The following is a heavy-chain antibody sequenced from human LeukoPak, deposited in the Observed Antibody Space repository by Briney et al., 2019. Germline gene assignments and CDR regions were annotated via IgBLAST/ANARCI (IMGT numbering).Heavy chain of an antibody. D-gene: IGHD3-22*01. J-gene: IGHJ3*02. Sequence: GASVKVSCKASGYTFTSYGISWVRQAPGQGLEWMGWINPNSGGTNYAQKFQGRVTMTRDTSISTAYMELSRLRPDDTAVYYCASRLYYDSSGYYSPLGAFDIWGQGTMVTVSS. CDR1: GYTFTSYG. V-gene: IGHV1-2*02. CDR2: INPNSGGT. CDR3: ASRLYYDSSGYYSPLGAFDI.